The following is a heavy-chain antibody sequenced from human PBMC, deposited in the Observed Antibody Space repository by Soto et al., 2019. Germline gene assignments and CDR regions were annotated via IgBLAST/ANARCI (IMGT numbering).Heavy chain of an antibody. CDR1: GYTFTSYY. D-gene: IGHD4-17*01. CDR3: ARVGMTNNAFDI. Sequence: QVQLVQSGAEVKKPGASVKVSCKASGYTFTSYYMHWVRQAPGQGLEWMGIINPSGGSTNYAQKFQGRVTMPRDTSTSTVYMELSSLRSEDTAVYYCARVGMTNNAFDIWGQGTMVTVSS. CDR2: INPSGGST. J-gene: IGHJ3*02. V-gene: IGHV1-46*01.